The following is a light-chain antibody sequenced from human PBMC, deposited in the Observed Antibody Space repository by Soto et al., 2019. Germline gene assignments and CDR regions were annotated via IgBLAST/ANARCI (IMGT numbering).Light chain of an antibody. CDR2: GAS. V-gene: IGKV1-9*01. Sequence: DIPLTQSPSFLSASAGERVTITCRASQDINVYLAWYQQKQGRAPKLLIYGASTLQNGVPSRFNGSGSGTHFSLIISSLHPEDFATYYCQQLSTNPLTFGPGTKVDIK. CDR3: QQLSTNPLT. J-gene: IGKJ3*01. CDR1: QDINVY.